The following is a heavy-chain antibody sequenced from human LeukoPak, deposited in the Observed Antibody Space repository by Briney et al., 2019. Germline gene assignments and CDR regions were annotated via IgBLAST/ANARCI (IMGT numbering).Heavy chain of an antibody. J-gene: IGHJ6*03. V-gene: IGHV4-59*01. D-gene: IGHD1-26*01. CDR1: ADSITNYY. CDR2: IFYSGIT. CDR3: ARGIVGAPYYYYYMDV. Sequence: PSETLSLTCSVSADSITNYYWNWIRHPAGKGLEWVGYIFYSGITNYNPSLKSRVTISVDTSKNQFSLKLSSVTAADTAVYYCARGIVGAPYYYYYMDVWGKGTTVTVSS.